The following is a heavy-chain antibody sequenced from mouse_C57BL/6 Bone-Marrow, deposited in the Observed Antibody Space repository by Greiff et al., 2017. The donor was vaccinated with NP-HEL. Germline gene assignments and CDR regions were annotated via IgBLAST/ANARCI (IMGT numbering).Heavy chain of an antibody. CDR2: LLPGSGST. Sequence: QLKQSGAELMKPGASVKLSCKAPGYTFTGYWIEWVKQRPGHGLEWIGELLPGSGSTNYNEKFKGKATFTADTSSNTAYMQLSSLTTEDSAIYYCARCPYYDFYWYFDVWGTGTTVTVSS. CDR3: ARCPYYDFYWYFDV. CDR1: GYTFTGYW. D-gene: IGHD2-4*01. J-gene: IGHJ1*03. V-gene: IGHV1-9*01.